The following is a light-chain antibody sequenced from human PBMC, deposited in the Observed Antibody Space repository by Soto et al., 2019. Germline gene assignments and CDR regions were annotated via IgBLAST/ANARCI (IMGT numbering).Light chain of an antibody. CDR3: QQYNTWPPIT. V-gene: IGKV3-15*01. CDR1: QSVSSN. J-gene: IGKJ5*01. Sequence: IVMTQYPATLSVSPGERATLSCRASQSVSSNLAWYQQKPGQAPRLLIYGASIRATGIPARFSGSGSWTEFTLTISSLQSEDFAVYYCQQYNTWPPITFGQGTRLEIK. CDR2: GAS.